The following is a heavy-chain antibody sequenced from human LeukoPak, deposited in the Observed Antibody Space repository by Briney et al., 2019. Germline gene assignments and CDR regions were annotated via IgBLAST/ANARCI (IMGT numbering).Heavy chain of an antibody. V-gene: IGHV3-49*04. J-gene: IGHJ4*02. CDR2: IRSRIYGGTP. CDR3: TRDQTPYY. Sequence: GGSLRLSCTASGFTFGDYAMTWVRQAPGKGLEWVGFIRSRIYGGTPEYAASVKGRFTISRDDSKGIAYLQMNSLKTEDTAVYYCTRDQTPYYWGQGTLVTVSS. CDR1: GFTFGDYA.